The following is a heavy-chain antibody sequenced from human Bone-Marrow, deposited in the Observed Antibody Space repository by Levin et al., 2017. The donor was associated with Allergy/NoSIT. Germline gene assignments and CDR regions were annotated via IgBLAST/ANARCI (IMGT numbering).Heavy chain of an antibody. CDR1: GFTFSNYA. J-gene: IGHJ4*02. Sequence: QSGGSLRLSCAASGFTFSNYAINWVRQAPGKGLEWVAVIWSDGSSRFYADSVRGRFSISRDNSNSTLFLQMNSLRAEDTAVYYCARDGGSDYFFDYWGQGTLVTVSS. D-gene: IGHD2-21*02. V-gene: IGHV3-33*01. CDR2: IWSDGSSR. CDR3: ARDGGSDYFFDY.